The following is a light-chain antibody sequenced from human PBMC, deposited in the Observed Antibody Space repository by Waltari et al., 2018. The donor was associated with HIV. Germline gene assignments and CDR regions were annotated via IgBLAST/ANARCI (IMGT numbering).Light chain of an antibody. CDR1: NIGSKS. V-gene: IGLV3-21*02. CDR2: DDS. Sequence: SYVLTQPPSVSVAPGQTARVTCGGNNIGSKSVHWYQVKQDQAPVLVVYDDSDRPSGIPERFSGANSGNTATLTISRVEAGDEADYYCQVWDTGGDHPEWVFGGGTKLTVL. CDR3: QVWDTGGDHPEWV. J-gene: IGLJ3*02.